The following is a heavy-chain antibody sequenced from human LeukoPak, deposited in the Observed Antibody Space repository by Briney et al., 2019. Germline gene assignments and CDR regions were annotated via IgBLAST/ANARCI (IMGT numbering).Heavy chain of an antibody. CDR2: IIPILGIA. CDR3: ARDETVTLDY. J-gene: IGHJ4*02. V-gene: IGHV1-69*04. CDR1: GYTFTSYD. Sequence: SVKVSCKASGYTFTSYDINWVRQAPGQGLEWMGRIIPILGIANYAQKFQGRVTITADKSTSTAYMELSSLRSEDTAVYYCARDETVTLDYWGQGTLVTVSS. D-gene: IGHD4-17*01.